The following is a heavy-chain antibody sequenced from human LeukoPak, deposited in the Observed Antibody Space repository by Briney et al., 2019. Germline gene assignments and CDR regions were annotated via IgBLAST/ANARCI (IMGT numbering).Heavy chain of an antibody. CDR3: ARPGSSGWYAFDY. V-gene: IGHV4-39*01. Sequence: SETLSLTCTVSGGSISSSSYYWGWIRQPPGKGLEWIGSIYYSGSTYYSPSLKSRVTISVDTSKNQFSLKLSSVTAADTAVYYCARPGSSGWYAFDYWGQGTLVTVSS. D-gene: IGHD6-19*01. J-gene: IGHJ4*02. CDR2: IYYSGST. CDR1: GGSISSSSYY.